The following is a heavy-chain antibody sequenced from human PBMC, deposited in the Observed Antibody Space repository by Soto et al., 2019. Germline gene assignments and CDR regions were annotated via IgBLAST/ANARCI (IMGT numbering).Heavy chain of an antibody. CDR3: AGDSTAMHDYYYYYGMDV. Sequence: SETLSLTCTVSGGSISSSSYYWGWIRQPPGKGLEWIGSIYYSGSTYYNPSLKSRVTISVDTSKNQFSLKLSSVTAADTAVYYCAGDSTAMHDYYYYYGMDVWGQGTTVTVSS. D-gene: IGHD4-17*01. CDR2: IYYSGST. CDR1: GGSISSSSYY. V-gene: IGHV4-39*01. J-gene: IGHJ6*02.